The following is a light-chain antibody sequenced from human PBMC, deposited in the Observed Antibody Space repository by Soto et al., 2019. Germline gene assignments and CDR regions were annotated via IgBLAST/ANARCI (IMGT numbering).Light chain of an antibody. J-gene: IGLJ1*01. V-gene: IGLV2-14*01. CDR3: NSYVISTIGL. CDR2: EVS. Sequence: QSSLTQPSSVTVSRGDTITVSCTGTNTVVAGYNSASWYQHHPGKAPKLIIYEVSHRPTGVSNRFSGSKYGNKASLTISGLQAEDDADYYCNSYVISTIGLVGKGTK. CDR1: NTVVAGYNS.